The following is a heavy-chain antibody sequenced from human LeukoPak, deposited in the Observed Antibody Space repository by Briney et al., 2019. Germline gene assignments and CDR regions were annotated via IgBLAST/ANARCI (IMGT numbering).Heavy chain of an antibody. CDR2: IIPIFGTA. CDR1: GGTFSSYA. J-gene: IGHJ4*02. D-gene: IGHD5-12*01. CDR3: ARSVDIVAKVFDY. V-gene: IGHV1-69*13. Sequence: SVKVSCKASGGTFSSYAISWVRQAPGQGLEWMGGIIPIFGTANYAQKFQGRVTITADESTSTAYMELSSLRSEDTAVYYCARSVDIVAKVFDYWGQGTLVTVSS.